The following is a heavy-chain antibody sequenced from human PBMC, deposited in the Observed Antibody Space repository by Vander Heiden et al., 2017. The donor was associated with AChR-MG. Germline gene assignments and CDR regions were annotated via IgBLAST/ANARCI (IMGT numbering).Heavy chain of an antibody. CDR1: GFTFSSYS. CDR2: ISSSSSYI. CDR3: ARNQAVTPISYYYGMDV. D-gene: IGHD4-17*01. V-gene: IGHV3-21*01. Sequence: EVQLVESGGGLVKPGGPLRLSCAASGFTFSSYSMNWVRQAPGKGLEWVSSISSSSSYIYYADSVKGRFTISRDNAKNSLYLQMNSLRAEDTAVYYCARNQAVTPISYYYGMDVWGQGTTVTVSS. J-gene: IGHJ6*02.